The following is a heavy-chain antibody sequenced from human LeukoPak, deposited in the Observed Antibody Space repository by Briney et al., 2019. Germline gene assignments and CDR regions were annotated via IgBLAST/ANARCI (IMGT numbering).Heavy chain of an antibody. V-gene: IGHV1-18*01. CDR3: ARDGIAAGGCGGYYYYGMDV. D-gene: IGHD6-13*01. CDR1: GYTFTSYG. J-gene: IGHJ6*02. Sequence: GASVKVSCKASGYTFTSYGISWVRQPPGQGLEWMGWISAYNGNTNYAQKLQGRVTMNKDTSTSTAYMELRSLRSDGTGVYYCARDGIAAGGCGGYYYYGMDVWGQGTTVTVSS. CDR2: ISAYNGNT.